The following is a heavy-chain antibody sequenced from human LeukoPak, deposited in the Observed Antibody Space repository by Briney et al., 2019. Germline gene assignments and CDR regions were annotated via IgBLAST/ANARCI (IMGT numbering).Heavy chain of an antibody. V-gene: IGHV4-59*08. CDR3: ARHIGGGIEAMAV. D-gene: IGHD3-16*02. CDR2: IYVTGN. J-gene: IGHJ6*03. Sequence: SETLSLTCTVSGGSIGTYYWSWVRQSPGKGLEWIGYIYVTGNRYNPYLQSRVAISVDTSRNQFFLKMSSVTAADTAVYYCARHIGGGIEAMAVWGKGTKVTVSS. CDR1: GGSIGTYY.